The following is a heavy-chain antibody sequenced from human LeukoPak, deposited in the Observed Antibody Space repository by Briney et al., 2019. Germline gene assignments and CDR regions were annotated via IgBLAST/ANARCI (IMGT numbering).Heavy chain of an antibody. CDR3: AKDFGYAMVY. J-gene: IGHJ4*02. V-gene: IGHV3-30*02. CDR1: GFTLSSYG. Sequence: GGSLRLSCAASGFTLSSYGMHWVRQAPGKGLEWVAFIRYDGSNKYYADSVKGRFTISRDNSKNTLYLQMNSLRAEDTAVYYCAKDFGYAMVYWGQGTLVTVSS. CDR2: IRYDGSNK. D-gene: IGHD3-10*01.